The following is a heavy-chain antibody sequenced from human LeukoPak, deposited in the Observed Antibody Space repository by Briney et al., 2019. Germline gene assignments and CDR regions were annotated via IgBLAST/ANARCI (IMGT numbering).Heavy chain of an antibody. Sequence: SETLSLTCTVSGGSISSYYWSWIRQPPGKGLEWIGYMYYSGSTNYNPSLKSRVTISVDTSKNQFSLKLSSVTAADTAVYYCASLYSGSYDTGSFDYFSYWGQGTLVTVSS. CDR2: MYYSGST. CDR1: GGSISSYY. V-gene: IGHV4-59*01. J-gene: IGHJ4*02. D-gene: IGHD1-26*01. CDR3: ASLYSGSYDTGSFDYFSY.